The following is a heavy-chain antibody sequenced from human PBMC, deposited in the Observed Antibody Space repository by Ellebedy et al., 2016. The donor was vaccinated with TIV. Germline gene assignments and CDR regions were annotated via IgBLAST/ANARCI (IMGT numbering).Heavy chain of an antibody. Sequence: GESLKISCAASGFTFGRYAMSWVRQAPGKGLEWVSVISNGGDITYADSVKGRFTISRDNTRDMLFLEMSSLKADDTGIYDCVRGGARNSWYWRLWGQGTLVTVSA. V-gene: IGHV3-23*01. J-gene: IGHJ4*02. CDR1: GFTFGRYA. D-gene: IGHD6-13*01. CDR3: VRGGARNSWYWRL. CDR2: ISNGGDIT.